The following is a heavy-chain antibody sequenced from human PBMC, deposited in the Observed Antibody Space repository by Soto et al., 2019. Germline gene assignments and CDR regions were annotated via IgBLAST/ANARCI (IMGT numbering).Heavy chain of an antibody. Sequence: GESLKISCKGSGYSFTSYWISWVRQMPGKGLEWMGRIDPSDSYTNYSPSFQGHVTISADKSISTAYLQWSSLKASDTAMYHCARQVRATRAGSNYWGQGTLVTVSS. CDR2: IDPSDSYT. V-gene: IGHV5-10-1*01. CDR3: ARQVRATRAGSNY. D-gene: IGHD1-26*01. J-gene: IGHJ4*02. CDR1: GYSFTSYW.